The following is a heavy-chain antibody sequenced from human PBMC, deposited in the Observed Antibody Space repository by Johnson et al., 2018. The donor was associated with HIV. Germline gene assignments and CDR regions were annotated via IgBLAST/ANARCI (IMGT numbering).Heavy chain of an antibody. V-gene: IGHV3-23*01. J-gene: IGHJ3*02. D-gene: IGHD3-10*01. CDR2: ISGSGGST. CDR3: ARDGSGTPKAFDI. Sequence: AISGSGGSTYYADSVKGRFTISRDNSKNTVYLQMNSLRAEDTAVYYCARDGSGTPKAFDIWGQGTMVTVSS.